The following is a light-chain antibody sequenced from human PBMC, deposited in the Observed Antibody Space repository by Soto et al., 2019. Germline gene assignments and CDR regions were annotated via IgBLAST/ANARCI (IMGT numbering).Light chain of an antibody. J-gene: IGKJ1*01. CDR2: AAS. CDR3: QQYDYSPRT. Sequence: ELVLTQSPGTLSLSPGDRATLSCRASLSLPSRSLAWYQQRPGQAPRVLISAASTRAADIPDRFSGSESGTDFTLTINRLEPEDFAVYYCQQYDYSPRTVGQRTKVEV. V-gene: IGKV3-20*01. CDR1: LSLPSRS.